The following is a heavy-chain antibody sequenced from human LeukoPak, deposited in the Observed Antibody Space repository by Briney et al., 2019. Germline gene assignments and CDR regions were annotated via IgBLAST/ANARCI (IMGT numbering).Heavy chain of an antibody. CDR3: ARSNQARYYYGMDV. CDR2: ISAYNGNT. CDR1: GYTFTSYG. Sequence: ASVKVSCKASGYTFTSYGISWVRQAPGQGVEWMGWISAYNGNTNYAQKLQGRVTMTTDTSTSTAYMELRSLRSDDTAVYYCARSNQARYYYGMDVWGQGTTVTVSS. V-gene: IGHV1-18*01. J-gene: IGHJ6*02.